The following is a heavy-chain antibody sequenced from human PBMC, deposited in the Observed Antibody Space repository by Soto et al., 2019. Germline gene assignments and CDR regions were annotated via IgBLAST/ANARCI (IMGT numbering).Heavy chain of an antibody. CDR3: ARGINAGVDY. D-gene: IGHD3-10*01. Sequence: GASVKVCCKASGYTFTDLEINWVRQPTEQGLEWMGWMSPNTGHSGLAQKFQARLTLTRDTSINTAYMELSSLRSEDTAIYYCARGINAGVDYWAQGTPVTVSS. J-gene: IGHJ4*02. V-gene: IGHV1-8*02. CDR2: MSPNTGHS. CDR1: GYTFTDLE.